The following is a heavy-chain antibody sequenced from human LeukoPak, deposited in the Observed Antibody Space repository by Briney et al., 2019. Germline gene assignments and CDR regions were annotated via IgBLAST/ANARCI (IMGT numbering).Heavy chain of an antibody. V-gene: IGHV3-11*04. CDR1: GCSFSDDY. CDR2: ISSSGSTI. Sequence: GASLGISCTAAGCSFSDDYMSWIRQAPGKGLEWVSYISSSGSTIYYADSAKGRFTISRDNAKNSLSLQMNSLRAEDTAVYYCARDYYDNSAYYYMDVWGKGTTVTVSS. D-gene: IGHD3-22*01. CDR3: ARDYYDNSAYYYMDV. J-gene: IGHJ6*03.